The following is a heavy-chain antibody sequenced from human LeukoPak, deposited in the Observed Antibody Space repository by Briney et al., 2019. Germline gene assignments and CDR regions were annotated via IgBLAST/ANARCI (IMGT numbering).Heavy chain of an antibody. V-gene: IGHV1-46*01. Sequence: GASVKVSCKASGYPFTSYYMHWVRRAPGQGLEWMGIINPSGGTTSYAQKFQGRVTMTRDTSTSTVYMELSSLRSEDTAVYYCARSRSGSYLLGYWGQGTLVTVSS. CDR1: GYPFTSYY. D-gene: IGHD1-26*01. J-gene: IGHJ4*02. CDR3: ARSRSGSYLLGY. CDR2: INPSGGTT.